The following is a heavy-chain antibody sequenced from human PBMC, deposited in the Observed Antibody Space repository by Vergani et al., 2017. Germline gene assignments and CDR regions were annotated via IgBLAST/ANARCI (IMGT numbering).Heavy chain of an antibody. CDR1: GFTFSSYS. V-gene: IGHV3-48*01. Sequence: EVQLVESGGGLVQPGGSLRLSCAASGFTFSSYSMNWVRQAPGKGLEWVSYISSSSSTIYYADSVKGRFTISRDNAKNSLYLQMNSLRAEDTAVYYCARAPGYCSSTSCYDYYYYYMDVWGKGP. J-gene: IGHJ6*03. CDR3: ARAPGYCSSTSCYDYYYYYMDV. D-gene: IGHD2-2*03. CDR2: ISSSSSTI.